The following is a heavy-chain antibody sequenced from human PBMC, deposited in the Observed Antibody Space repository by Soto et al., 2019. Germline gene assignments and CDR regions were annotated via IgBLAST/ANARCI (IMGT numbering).Heavy chain of an antibody. V-gene: IGHV3-66*01. D-gene: IGHD1-26*01. CDR1: GFTFSSYS. CDR2: IHSGDDT. Sequence: PGGSLRLSCAASGFTFSSYSMSWVRQAPGKGLEWVAVIHSGDDTFYTDSVKGRFTISRDDSKNTLHLQMNSLRVDDTAVYYCARDLSGSWTDPFDIWGQGTLVTVSS. CDR3: ARDLSGSWTDPFDI. J-gene: IGHJ3*02.